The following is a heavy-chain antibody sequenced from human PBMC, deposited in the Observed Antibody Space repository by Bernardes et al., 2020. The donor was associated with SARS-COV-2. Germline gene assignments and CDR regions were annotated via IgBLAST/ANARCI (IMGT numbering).Heavy chain of an antibody. J-gene: IGHJ4*01. CDR1: GGSISDYY. CDR3: AREQWLAHYFDY. Sequence: SETLSLTCTVSGGSISDYYWSWIRQSPEKGLAWIGYVYYTGNINHNPSLNYNPSLMSRVTISLDTSKSQFSLKLSSVTAADTAVYYCAREQWLAHYFDYWGQEAWSPSPQ. CDR2: VYYTGNI. D-gene: IGHD6-19*01. V-gene: IGHV4-59*01.